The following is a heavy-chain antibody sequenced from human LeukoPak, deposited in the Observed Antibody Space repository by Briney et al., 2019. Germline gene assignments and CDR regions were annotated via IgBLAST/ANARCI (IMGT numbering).Heavy chain of an antibody. CDR2: IYYSGST. J-gene: IGHJ4*02. CDR3: ARGADSSGYYSIFYFDY. D-gene: IGHD3-22*01. V-gene: IGHV4-59*01. Sequence: SETLSLTCTVSGGSISSYHWNWIRQPLGQGLEWDGYIYYSGSTNYNPSLKSRVTISVDTSKNQFSLKLSSVTAADTAVYYCARGADSSGYYSIFYFDYWGQGTLVTVSS. CDR1: GGSISSYH.